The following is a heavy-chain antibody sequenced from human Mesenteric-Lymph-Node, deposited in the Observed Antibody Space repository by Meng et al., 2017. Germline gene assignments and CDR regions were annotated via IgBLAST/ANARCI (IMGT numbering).Heavy chain of an antibody. J-gene: IGHJ5*01. V-gene: IGHV1-8*01. CDR2: MNPNSGNT. D-gene: IGHD3-3*01. CDR1: GYTFTSYD. Sequence: ASVKVSCKASGYTFTSYDINWVRQATGQGLEWMGWMNPNSGNTGYAQKFQGRVTMTRNTSISTAYMELSSLRSEDTAVYYCARALRFFGGVKNWFDSWGQGTLVTVSS. CDR3: ARALRFFGGVKNWFDS.